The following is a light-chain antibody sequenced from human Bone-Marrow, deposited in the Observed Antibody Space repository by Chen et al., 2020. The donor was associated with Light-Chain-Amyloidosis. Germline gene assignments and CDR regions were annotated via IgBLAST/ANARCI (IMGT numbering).Light chain of an antibody. CDR2: EVT. CDR3: SSYTITNTLV. CDR1: SSDVGGDNH. V-gene: IGLV2-14*01. J-gene: IGLJ1*01. Sequence: QSALTQPASVSGSPGQSIPISGTGTSSDVGGDNHVSWYQQHPDKAPKLMIYEVTSRPSWVPDRFSGSKSDNTASLTISGLQTEDEADYFCSSYTITNTLVFGSGTRVTVL.